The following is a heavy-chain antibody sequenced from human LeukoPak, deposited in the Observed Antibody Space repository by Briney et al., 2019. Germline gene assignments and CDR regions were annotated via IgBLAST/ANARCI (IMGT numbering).Heavy chain of an antibody. CDR2: IYYSGST. J-gene: IGHJ3*02. V-gene: IGHV4-39*01. Sequence: PSETLSLTCTVSGGSISSSSYYWGWIRQPPGKGLEWIGSIYYSGSTYYNPSLKSRVTISVDTSKNQFSLKLSSVTAADTAVYYCARTEGPYCSSTSCQIAFDIWGQGTMVTVSS. CDR1: GGSISSSSYY. D-gene: IGHD2-2*01. CDR3: ARTEGPYCSSTSCQIAFDI.